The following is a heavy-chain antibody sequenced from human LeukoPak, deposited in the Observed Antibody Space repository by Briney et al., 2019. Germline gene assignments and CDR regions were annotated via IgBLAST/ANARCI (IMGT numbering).Heavy chain of an antibody. J-gene: IGHJ4*02. V-gene: IGHV4-59*01. D-gene: IGHD6-6*01. CDR1: GGSISSDY. CDR3: ARASEYSSSSPFDY. Sequence: PSETLSLTCSVSGGSISSDYWSWIRQPPGKGLEWIGYMHSLGTTNYNPSLNSRVTITEDTTKSQFSLKLTSVTAADTAVYYCARASEYSSSSPFDYWGQGTLVTVSS. CDR2: MHSLGTT.